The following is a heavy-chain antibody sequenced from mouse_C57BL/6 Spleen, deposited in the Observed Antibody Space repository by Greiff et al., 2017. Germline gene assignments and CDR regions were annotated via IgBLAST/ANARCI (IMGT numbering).Heavy chain of an antibody. CDR3: ARDPYYYGSSGYAMDY. D-gene: IGHD1-1*01. Sequence: EVQLVESGPGLVKPSQSLSLTCSVTGYSITSGYYWNWIRQFPGNKLEWMGYISYDGSNNYNPSLKNRISITRDTSKNQFFLKLNSVTTEDTATYYCARDPYYYGSSGYAMDYWGQGTSVTVSS. V-gene: IGHV3-6*01. J-gene: IGHJ4*01. CDR2: ISYDGSN. CDR1: GYSITSGYY.